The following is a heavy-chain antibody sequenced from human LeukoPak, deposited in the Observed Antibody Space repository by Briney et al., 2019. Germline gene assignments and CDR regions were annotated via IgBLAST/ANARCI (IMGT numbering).Heavy chain of an antibody. CDR1: GFTFNSFF. Sequence: GGSLRLSCAASGFTFNSFFLNWVRLTPGRELEWLACISQDGSETFYMDSVRGRFTISRDNTKNSLYLQMDSLRAEDTAVYYCARRGGSSSRRSPIDYWGQGTLVTVSS. V-gene: IGHV3-7*01. D-gene: IGHD6-6*01. CDR2: ISQDGSET. J-gene: IGHJ4*02. CDR3: ARRGGSSSRRSPIDY.